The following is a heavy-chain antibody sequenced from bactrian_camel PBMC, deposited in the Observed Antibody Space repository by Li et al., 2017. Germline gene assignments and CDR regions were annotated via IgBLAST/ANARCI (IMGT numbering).Heavy chain of an antibody. CDR2: INSIGGT. D-gene: IGHD1*01. CDR3: AADDGMLPIRPLAVDRYKH. Sequence: HVQLVESGGGSVEAGGSLNLSCTYQGYIRCMAWFRQAPGKEREKVATINSIGGTTYVDSVKDRFTISQDNAKNVLYLQMNNLKPEDTAMYYCAADDGMLPIRPLAVDRYKHWGRGTQVTVS. J-gene: IGHJ3*01. V-gene: IGHV3S53*01. CDR1: GYIRC.